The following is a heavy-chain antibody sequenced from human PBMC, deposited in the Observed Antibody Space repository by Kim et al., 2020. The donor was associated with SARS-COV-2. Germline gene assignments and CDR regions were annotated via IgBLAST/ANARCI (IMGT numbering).Heavy chain of an antibody. CDR2: INHSGST. CDR1: GGSFSGYY. Sequence: SETLSLTCAVYGGSFSGYYWSWIRQPPGKGLEWIGEINHSGSTNYNPSLKSRVTISVDTSKNQFSLKLSSVTAADTAVYYCARGSKGIAAAVAFDIWGQGTMVTVSS. V-gene: IGHV4-34*01. J-gene: IGHJ3*02. CDR3: ARGSKGIAAAVAFDI. D-gene: IGHD6-13*01.